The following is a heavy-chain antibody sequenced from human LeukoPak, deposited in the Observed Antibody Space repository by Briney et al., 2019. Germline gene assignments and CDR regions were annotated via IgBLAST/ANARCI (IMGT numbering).Heavy chain of an antibody. V-gene: IGHV3-66*01. CDR3: ARGLLRDGYTYTYSFDY. CDR2: VYMGGTT. J-gene: IGHJ4*02. D-gene: IGHD5-18*01. Sequence: GGSLRLSCAASGFTVSTNYMNWVLQAPGKGLEWVSVVYMGGTTYYADSVEGRFTISRDSTKNTIYLQMNNLRAEDTAVYYCARGLLRDGYTYTYSFDYWGQGALVTVSS. CDR1: GFTVSTNY.